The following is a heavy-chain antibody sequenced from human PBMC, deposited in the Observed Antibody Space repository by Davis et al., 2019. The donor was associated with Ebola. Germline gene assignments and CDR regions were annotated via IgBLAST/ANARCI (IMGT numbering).Heavy chain of an antibody. J-gene: IGHJ4*02. V-gene: IGHV3-23*01. CDR2: ISGSGGST. Sequence: GESLKISCAASGFTFSSYAMSWVRQAPGKGLERVSTISGSGGSTYYADSVKGRFTISRDNSKNTLYLQMNSLRAEDTAVYYCAKTGGFSSSWSTGDYWGQGTLVTVSS. CDR3: AKTGGFSSSWSTGDY. CDR1: GFTFSSYA. D-gene: IGHD6-13*01.